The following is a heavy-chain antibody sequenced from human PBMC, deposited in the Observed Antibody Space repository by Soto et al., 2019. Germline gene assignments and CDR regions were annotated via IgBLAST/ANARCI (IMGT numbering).Heavy chain of an antibody. J-gene: IGHJ6*02. CDR2: ISYDGSNK. Sequence: GGSLRLSCTASGFTFSSYAMHWVRQAPGKGLEWVAVISYDGSNKYYADSVKGRFTISRDNSKNTLYLQMNSLRAEDTAVYYCVRADRRYSSSSVYYGMDVWGQGTTVTVSS. CDR3: VRADRRYSSSSVYYGMDV. CDR1: GFTFSSYA. D-gene: IGHD6-6*01. V-gene: IGHV3-30*04.